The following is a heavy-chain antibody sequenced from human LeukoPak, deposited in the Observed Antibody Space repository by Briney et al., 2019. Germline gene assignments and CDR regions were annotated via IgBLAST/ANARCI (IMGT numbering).Heavy chain of an antibody. Sequence: SETLSLTCTVSGGSISSYYWSWIRQPAGKGLEWIGRIYTSGSTNYNPSLTSRVTMAVDTSKNQFSLKLSAVTASDTAVYYCAREASAGGGNFDYWGQGTLVTVSS. J-gene: IGHJ4*02. V-gene: IGHV4-4*07. D-gene: IGHD3-16*01. CDR2: IYTSGST. CDR3: AREASAGGGNFDY. CDR1: GGSISSYY.